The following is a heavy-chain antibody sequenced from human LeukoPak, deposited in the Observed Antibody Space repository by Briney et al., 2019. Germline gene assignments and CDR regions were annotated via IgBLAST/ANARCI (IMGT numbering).Heavy chain of an antibody. V-gene: IGHV3-21*01. CDR2: ISSSSSYI. CDR3: AKDRFSIAAAGYFDY. CDR1: GFTFSSYS. Sequence: GGSLRLSCAASGFTFSSYSMNWVRQAPGKGLEWVSSISSSSSYIYYADSVKGRFTISRDNAKNSLYLQMNSLRAEDTAVYYCAKDRFSIAAAGYFDYWGQGTLVTVSS. J-gene: IGHJ4*02. D-gene: IGHD6-13*01.